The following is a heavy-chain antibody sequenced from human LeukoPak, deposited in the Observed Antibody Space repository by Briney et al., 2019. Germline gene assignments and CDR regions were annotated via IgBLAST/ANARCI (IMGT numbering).Heavy chain of an antibody. CDR1: GFTFSSYS. J-gene: IGHJ4*02. D-gene: IGHD5-18*01. CDR3: AKDDRIQTRRYSYNY. CDR2: ISSSSSTI. V-gene: IGHV3-48*01. Sequence: GGSLRLSCAASGFTFSSYSMNWVRQAPGKGLEWVSYISSSSSTIYYADSVKGRFTISRDNAKNSLYLQMNSLRAEDTAVYYCAKDDRIQTRRYSYNYWGQGTLVTVSS.